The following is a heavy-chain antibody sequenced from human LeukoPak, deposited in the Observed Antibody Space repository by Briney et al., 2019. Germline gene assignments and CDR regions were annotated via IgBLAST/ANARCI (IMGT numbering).Heavy chain of an antibody. V-gene: IGHV1-69*13. CDR3: ASPYSGSYYAFDI. D-gene: IGHD1-26*01. CDR2: IIPIFGTA. CDR1: GGTFSSYA. J-gene: IGHJ3*02. Sequence: ASVKVSCKASGGTFSSYAISWVRQAPGQGLEWMGGIIPIFGTANYAQKFQGRVTITADESTSTAYMELSSLRSEDTAVYYCASPYSGSYYAFDIWGQGTMVTVSS.